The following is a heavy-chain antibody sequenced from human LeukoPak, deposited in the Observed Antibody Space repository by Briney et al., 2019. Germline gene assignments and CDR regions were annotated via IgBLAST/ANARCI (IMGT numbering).Heavy chain of an antibody. CDR2: IYYSGST. D-gene: IGHD6-13*01. J-gene: IGHJ4*02. V-gene: IGHV4-59*12. CDR1: GGSISSYY. Sequence: PSETLSLTCTVSGGSISSYYWSWIRQPPGKGLEWIGYIYYSGSTYYNPSLKSRVTISVDTSKNQFSLKLSSVTAADTAVYYCAREVAAAGKSFPDYWGQGTLVTVSS. CDR3: AREVAAAGKSFPDY.